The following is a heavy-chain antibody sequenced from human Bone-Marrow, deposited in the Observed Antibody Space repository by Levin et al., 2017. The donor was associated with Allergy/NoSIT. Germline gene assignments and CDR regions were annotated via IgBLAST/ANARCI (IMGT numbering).Heavy chain of an antibody. Sequence: SETLSLTCTVSGGSVYSSHWWTWVRQAPGTGLEWIGEMYHSGNNNYNPSLQSRVTISVDKSKNQFSLNLTSVTAADTAVYFCARRTYGSSPGLDKWGQGSLVTVSS. CDR2: MYHSGNN. J-gene: IGHJ4*02. V-gene: IGHV4-4*02. CDR1: GGSVYSSHW. D-gene: IGHD6-6*01. CDR3: ARRTYGSSPGLDK.